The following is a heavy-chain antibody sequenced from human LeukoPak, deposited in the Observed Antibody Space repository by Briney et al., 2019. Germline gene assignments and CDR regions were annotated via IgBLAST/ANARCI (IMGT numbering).Heavy chain of an antibody. CDR1: GGSISSSSYY. CDR2: ISGGGGDT. D-gene: IGHD3-10*01. V-gene: IGHV3-23*01. J-gene: IGHJ6*02. CDR3: AKVPYSDYGSGRPPFMDV. Sequence: ETLSLTCTVSGGSISSSSYYWGWIRQPPGKGLEWVSTISGGGGDTYYADSVKGRFTISRDNSKNTLYLQMNSLRAEDTAIHYCAKVPYSDYGSGRPPFMDVWGQGTTVAVSS.